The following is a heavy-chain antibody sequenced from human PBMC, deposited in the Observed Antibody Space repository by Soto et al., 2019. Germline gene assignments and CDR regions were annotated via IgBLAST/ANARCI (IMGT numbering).Heavy chain of an antibody. J-gene: IGHJ4*02. V-gene: IGHV4-4*02. CDR2: IHHGGNS. D-gene: IGHD6-25*01. CDR1: GDSIISDKW. CDR3: ARGESQQQRDY. Sequence: QVQLQASGPGLVKPSGTLSLTCAVSGDSIISDKWWSWVRQAPGKGLEWIGEIHHGGNSKYNPSLKSRVIISVDRSKNQFSLNLTSVTDADTAVYYCARGESQQQRDYWGQGTLVTVSS.